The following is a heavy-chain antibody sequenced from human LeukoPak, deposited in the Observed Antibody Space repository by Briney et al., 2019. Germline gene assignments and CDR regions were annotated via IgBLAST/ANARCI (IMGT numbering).Heavy chain of an antibody. V-gene: IGHV4-34*01. CDR2: INHSGST. CDR3: ARQATGYSLGY. Sequence: SETLSLTCTVSVGSISSYYWSWIRQPPGKGLEWIGEINHSGSTNCNPSLKSRVTISVDTSKNQFSLKLSSVTAADTAVYYCARQATGYSLGYWGQGTLVTVSS. J-gene: IGHJ4*02. CDR1: VGSISSYY. D-gene: IGHD4-11*01.